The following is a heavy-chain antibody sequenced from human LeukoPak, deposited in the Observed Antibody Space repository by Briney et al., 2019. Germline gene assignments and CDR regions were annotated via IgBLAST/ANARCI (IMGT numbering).Heavy chain of an antibody. V-gene: IGHV4-39*07. CDR1: GGSISSSSYY. D-gene: IGHD6-19*01. Sequence: PSETLSLTCTVSGGSISSSSYYWGWIRQPPGKGLEWIGSIYYSGSTYYNPSLKSRVTISVDTSKNQFSLKLSSVTAADTAVYYCARDLYLAGERGYYFDYWGQGTLVTVSS. J-gene: IGHJ4*02. CDR3: ARDLYLAGERGYYFDY. CDR2: IYYSGST.